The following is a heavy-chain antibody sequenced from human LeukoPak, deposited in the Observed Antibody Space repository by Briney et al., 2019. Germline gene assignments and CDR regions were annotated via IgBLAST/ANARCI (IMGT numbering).Heavy chain of an antibody. CDR3: ARDLFDYFDY. V-gene: IGHV3-53*01. CDR2: IYSGGST. Sequence: GGSLRLSCAASGFTFSSYSMNWVRQAPGKGLEWVSVIYSGGSTYYADSVKGRFTISRDNSKNTLYLQMNSLRAEDTAVYYCARDLFDYFDYWGQGTLVTVSS. CDR1: GFTFSSYS. J-gene: IGHJ4*02.